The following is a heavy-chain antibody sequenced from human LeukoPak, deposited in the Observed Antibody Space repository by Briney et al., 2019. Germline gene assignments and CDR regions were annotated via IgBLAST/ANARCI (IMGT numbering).Heavy chain of an antibody. CDR1: GDSINSHY. J-gene: IGHJ4*02. CDR2: IYYSGST. Sequence: SETLSLTCTVSGDSINSHYWSWIRQPPGKGLEWIGYIYYSGSTNYNPSLKSRVTISVDTSKNQFSLKLSSVTAADTAVYYCARVRSVTYFDYWGQGTLVTVSS. D-gene: IGHD4-17*01. CDR3: ARVRSVTYFDY. V-gene: IGHV4-59*11.